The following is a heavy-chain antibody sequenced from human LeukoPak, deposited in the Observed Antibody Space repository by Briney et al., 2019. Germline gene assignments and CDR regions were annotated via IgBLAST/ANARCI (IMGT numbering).Heavy chain of an antibody. J-gene: IGHJ4*02. V-gene: IGHV3-30*18. CDR3: AKDYLGSSRSMDS. D-gene: IGHD2-2*01. Sequence: PGKSLRLSCVASGFNFRTFAIYWVRQAPGKGLEWVAGSSSDGKNNFYVDSAKGRFTVSRDYSKSTLYLQMNNLRTEDTAVYFCAKDYLGSSRSMDSWGRGTLVTVSS. CDR2: SSSDGKNN. CDR1: GFNFRTFA.